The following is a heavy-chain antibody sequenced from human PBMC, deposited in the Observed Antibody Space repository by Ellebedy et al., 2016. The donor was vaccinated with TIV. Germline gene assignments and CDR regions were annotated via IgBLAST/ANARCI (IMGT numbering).Heavy chain of an antibody. CDR3: ARGYLNVVRTYSDY. J-gene: IGHJ4*02. D-gene: IGHD3-9*01. Sequence: GESLKISCAASGFTFSVHNMDWVRQAPGKGLEWIGRIRIKSSSYTTAYSASVKGRFTISRYDSQNSLYLQMNSLKTEDTAVYYCARGYLNVVRTYSDYWGQGTLVTVSS. V-gene: IGHV3-72*01. CDR2: IRIKSSSYTT. CDR1: GFTFSVHN.